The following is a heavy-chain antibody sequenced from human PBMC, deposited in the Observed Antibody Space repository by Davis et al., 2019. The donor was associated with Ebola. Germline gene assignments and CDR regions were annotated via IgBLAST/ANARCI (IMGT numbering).Heavy chain of an antibody. CDR2: INPSGGST. CDR3: ARDQIVVVVAATSPYYYYGMDV. Sequence: ASVKVSCKASGYTFTSYYMHWVRQAPGQGLEWMGIINPSGGSTSYAQKLQGRVTMTRDTSTSTVYMELSSLRSEDTAVYYCARDQIVVVVAATSPYYYYGMDVWGKGTTVTVSS. D-gene: IGHD2-15*01. V-gene: IGHV1-46*01. J-gene: IGHJ6*04. CDR1: GYTFTSYY.